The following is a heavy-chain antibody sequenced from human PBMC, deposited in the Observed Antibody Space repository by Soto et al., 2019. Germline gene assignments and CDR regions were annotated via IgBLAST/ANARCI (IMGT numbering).Heavy chain of an antibody. Sequence: QVQLVQSGAEVKKPGASVKVSCKASGYSFTSYDINWVRQVTGQGLEGMGWVNAKSGNRGYAEKVQRTVTMTRDTATSTAYTGSNSLTTDDTAVYYCATEVRGTSRPFHYWGQGTLVTVSS. CDR1: GYSFTSYD. J-gene: IGHJ4*02. V-gene: IGHV1-8*01. D-gene: IGHD2-2*01. CDR3: ATEVRGTSRPFHY. CDR2: VNAKSGNR.